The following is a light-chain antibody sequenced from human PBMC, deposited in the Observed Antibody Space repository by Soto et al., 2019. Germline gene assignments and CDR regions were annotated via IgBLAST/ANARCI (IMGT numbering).Light chain of an antibody. CDR1: QSISSW. CDR3: RNNSSYPT. Sequence: DIQMTQSPSTLSASVGDRATITCRASQSISSWLAWYQQKPGKAPKLLIYKASNLESGVPSRFSGSGSGSEFTLTSSSLQPDDFYTYYCRNNSSYPTFGGGTKVEIK. J-gene: IGKJ4*01. CDR2: KAS. V-gene: IGKV1-5*03.